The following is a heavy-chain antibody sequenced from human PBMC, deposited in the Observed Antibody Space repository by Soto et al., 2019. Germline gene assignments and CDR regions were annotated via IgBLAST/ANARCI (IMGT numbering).Heavy chain of an antibody. Sequence: SETLSLTCTVSGDSINNYYWSWIRQPPGKRLEWIGYIYYTGSTTYNPSLESRVTMSVDTSKNQFSLKLSSLNAADTAVYYCAKYRRTEAEGFTLDYWGRGTLVTVSS. CDR1: GDSINNYY. CDR2: IYYTGST. D-gene: IGHD6-13*01. V-gene: IGHV4-59*01. J-gene: IGHJ4*02. CDR3: AKYRRTEAEGFTLDY.